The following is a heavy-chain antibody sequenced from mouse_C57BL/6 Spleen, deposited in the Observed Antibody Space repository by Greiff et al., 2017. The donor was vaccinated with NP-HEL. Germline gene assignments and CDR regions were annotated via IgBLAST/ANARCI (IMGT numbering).Heavy chain of an antibody. Sequence: EVQGVESGPGMVKPSQSLSLTCTVTGYSITSGYDWHWIRHFPGNKLEWMGYISYSGSTNYNPSLKSRISITHDTSKNHFFLKLNSVTTEDTATYYCARGDYSNYVWFAYWGQGTLVTVSA. CDR1: GYSITSGYD. CDR3: ARGDYSNYVWFAY. D-gene: IGHD2-5*01. J-gene: IGHJ3*01. V-gene: IGHV3-1*01. CDR2: ISYSGST.